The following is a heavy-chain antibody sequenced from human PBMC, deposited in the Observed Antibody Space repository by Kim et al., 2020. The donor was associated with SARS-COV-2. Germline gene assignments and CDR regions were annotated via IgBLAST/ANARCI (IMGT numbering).Heavy chain of an antibody. CDR2: LYYDGTT. Sequence: SETLSLTCSVSGDSFSNNNYYWPWIRQSPGKGLEWIGSLYYDGTTPYNPSLESRVTISVDTSKNQFSLKMISVTAADTAVYYCVRRCHFGCAPHWGQGTLVTVSS. J-gene: IGHJ4*02. V-gene: IGHV4-39*01. CDR1: GDSFSNNNYY. D-gene: IGHD6-19*01. CDR3: VRRCHFGCAPH.